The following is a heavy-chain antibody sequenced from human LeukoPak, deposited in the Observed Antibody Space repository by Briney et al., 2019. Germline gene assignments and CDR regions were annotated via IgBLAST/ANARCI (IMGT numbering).Heavy chain of an antibody. D-gene: IGHD6-13*01. CDR1: GFTFDDYA. CDR2: ISWDGGST. V-gene: IGHV3-43D*03. Sequence: PGGSLRLSCAASGFTFDDYAMHWVRQAPGKGLEWVSLISWDGGSTYYADSVKGRFTISRDNSKNSLYLQMNSLRAEDTALYYCAKDGWGLMYSSSWYNQKQNYYMDVWGKGTTVTVSS. CDR3: AKDGWGLMYSSSWYNQKQNYYMDV. J-gene: IGHJ6*03.